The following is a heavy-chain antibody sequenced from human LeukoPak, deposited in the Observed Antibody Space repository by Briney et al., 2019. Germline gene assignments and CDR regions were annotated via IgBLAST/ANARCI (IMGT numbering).Heavy chain of an antibody. J-gene: IGHJ4*02. CDR1: GGSISSSSYY. V-gene: IGHV4-39*01. Sequence: SETLSLTCTVSGGSISSSSYYWGWIRQPPGKGLEWIGSIYYSGSTYYNPSLKSRVTISVDTSKNQFSLKLSSVTAADTAVYYCARHEDDYGQKRRSTFDYWGQGTLVTVSS. CDR2: IYYSGST. CDR3: ARHEDDYGQKRRSTFDY. D-gene: IGHD4-17*01.